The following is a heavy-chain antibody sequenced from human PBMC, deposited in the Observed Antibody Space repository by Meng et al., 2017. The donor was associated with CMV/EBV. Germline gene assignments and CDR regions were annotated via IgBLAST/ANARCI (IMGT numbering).Heavy chain of an antibody. Sequence: QGYRVQFGVEVKKPGASVQISCQASGYIFANNGVGWVRQAPGQGFEWMGWISTYNGITNYAQKFQGRLIFGTDSSMNTVRMQLGSLTSDDTAVYYCVRFRGKEGLLWFGDLNFFDYWGQGTLVTVSS. V-gene: IGHV1-18*01. CDR3: VRFRGKEGLLWFGDLNFFDY. J-gene: IGHJ4*02. D-gene: IGHD3-10*01. CDR2: ISTYNGIT. CDR1: GYIFANNG.